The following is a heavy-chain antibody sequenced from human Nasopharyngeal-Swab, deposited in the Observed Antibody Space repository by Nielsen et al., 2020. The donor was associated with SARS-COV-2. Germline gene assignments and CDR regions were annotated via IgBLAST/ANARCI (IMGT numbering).Heavy chain of an antibody. CDR3: ARKTVLITIFGVVSLDAFDI. D-gene: IGHD3-3*01. V-gene: IGHV4-34*01. Sequence: SETLSLTCAVYGGSFSGYYWSWIRQPPGKGLEWIGEINHSGSTNYNPSLKGRVTISVDTSKNQFSLKLSSVTAADTAVYYCARKTVLITIFGVVSLDAFDIWGQGTMVTVSS. CDR2: INHSGST. J-gene: IGHJ3*02. CDR1: GGSFSGYY.